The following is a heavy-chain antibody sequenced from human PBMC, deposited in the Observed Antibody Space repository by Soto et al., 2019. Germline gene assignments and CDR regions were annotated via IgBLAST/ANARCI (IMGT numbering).Heavy chain of an antibody. D-gene: IGHD2-15*01. CDR3: ARSGNCSGGSCYPYNWFDP. V-gene: IGHV1-69*13. Sequence: SVKVSCKASGGTFSSYSISWVRQAPGQGLEWMGGIIPIFGTANYAQKFQGRVTITADESTSTAYMELSSLRSEDTAVYYCARSGNCSGGSCYPYNWFDPWGQGTLVTVSS. CDR1: GGTFSSYS. J-gene: IGHJ5*02. CDR2: IIPIFGTA.